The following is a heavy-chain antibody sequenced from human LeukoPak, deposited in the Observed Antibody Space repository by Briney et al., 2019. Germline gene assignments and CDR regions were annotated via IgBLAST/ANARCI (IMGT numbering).Heavy chain of an antibody. CDR3: ASQRRYSYGCDY. CDR1: GFTFSSYS. V-gene: IGHV3-21*03. CDR2: ISSSSSYI. Sequence: GGSLRLSCAASGFTFSSYSMNWVRQAPGKGLEWVSSISSSSSYIYYADSVKGRFTISRDNAKNSLYLHMNSLRAEDTAVYYCASQRRYSYGCDYWGQGTLVTVSS. J-gene: IGHJ4*02. D-gene: IGHD5-18*01.